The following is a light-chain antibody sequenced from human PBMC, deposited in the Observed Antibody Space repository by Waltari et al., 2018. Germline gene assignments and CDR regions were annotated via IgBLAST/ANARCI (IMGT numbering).Light chain of an antibody. Sequence: DIQMTQAPSTLAASVGDTVTLTCRARHIVQKWLAWYQQKPGKAPNLLIFYASTLQTGVPSRFSGSGSGTDFTLTITSLQPDDFATYYCQQYETYPLTFGGGTRVEIK. V-gene: IGKV1-5*01. CDR1: HIVQKW. J-gene: IGKJ4*01. CDR3: QQYETYPLT. CDR2: YAS.